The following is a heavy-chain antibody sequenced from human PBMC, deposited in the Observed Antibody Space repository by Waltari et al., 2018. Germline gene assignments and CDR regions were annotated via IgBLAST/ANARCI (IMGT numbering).Heavy chain of an antibody. D-gene: IGHD3-10*01. J-gene: IGHJ4*02. CDR2: ISHDETNR. CDR1: GSTIINSG. CDR3: VRGVNAADY. V-gene: IGHV3-30*03. Sequence: QVQVVASGGGVVQPGRSLRLPCAVSGSTIINSGFNWVRQAPGKGLEWVAVISHDETNRFYAGSVRGRFSISKDNSKNTAYLQMDSLRVEDTGLYYCVRGVNAADYWGQGTLVIVTS.